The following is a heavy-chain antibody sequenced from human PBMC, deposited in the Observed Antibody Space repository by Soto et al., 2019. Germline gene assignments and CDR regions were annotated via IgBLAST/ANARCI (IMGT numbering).Heavy chain of an antibody. Sequence: QVQLVESGGGLVQPGGSLRLSCAASGFTFSDYYMSWIRQAPGKGLEWVSYISSSSSYTNYADSVKGRFTISRDNAKNSLYLQMNSLRAEDTAVYYCARDLPGYSGYDYVYYYYGMDVWGQGTTVTVSS. CDR3: ARDLPGYSGYDYVYYYYGMDV. CDR1: GFTFSDYY. CDR2: ISSSSSYT. V-gene: IGHV3-11*05. J-gene: IGHJ6*02. D-gene: IGHD5-12*01.